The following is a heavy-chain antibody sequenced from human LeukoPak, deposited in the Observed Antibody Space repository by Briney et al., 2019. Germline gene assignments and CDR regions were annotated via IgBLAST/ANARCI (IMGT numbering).Heavy chain of an antibody. CDR2: IYNSGSKT. V-gene: IGHV3-23*05. J-gene: IGHJ4*02. CDR3: SKDVVPDSGWDLDY. Sequence: PGGSLRLSCTASGFSFSTYSMTWVRQGPGKGLEWVSSIYNSGSKTFYADSVKGRFTISRDNSKSTLYLQMNSLTAEDTAIYYRSKDVVPDSGWDLDYWGQGTLVTVSS. D-gene: IGHD6-19*01. CDR1: GFSFSTYS.